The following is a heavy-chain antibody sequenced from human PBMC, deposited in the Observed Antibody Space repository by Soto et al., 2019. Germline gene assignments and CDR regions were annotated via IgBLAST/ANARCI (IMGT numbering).Heavy chain of an antibody. CDR2: IYYSGST. CDR3: AGQLGY. V-gene: IGHV4-61*01. Sequence: LSLTCTVSGGSVSSGSYYWSWIRQPPGRGLEWIGYIYYSGSTNCNPSLKSRVTISVDTSKNQFSLKLSSVTAADTAVYYCAGQLGYWGQGTLGTVS. CDR1: GGSVSSGSYY. D-gene: IGHD3-16*01. J-gene: IGHJ4*02.